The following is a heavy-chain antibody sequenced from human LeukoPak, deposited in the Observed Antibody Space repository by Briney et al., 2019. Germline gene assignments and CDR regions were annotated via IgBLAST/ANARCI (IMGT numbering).Heavy chain of an antibody. CDR1: GFTFNKYW. CDR2: ISEDATNK. Sequence: GGSLRLSCAASGFTFNKYWLTWVRQAPGKGLEWVSGISEDATNKYHADSVKGRFTISRDNSKNTLHLQMDSLRPEDTAVYYCARSMRGYAILTGYFDYWGQGTLVTVSS. J-gene: IGHJ4*02. D-gene: IGHD3-9*01. CDR3: ARSMRGYAILTGYFDY. V-gene: IGHV3-30-3*01.